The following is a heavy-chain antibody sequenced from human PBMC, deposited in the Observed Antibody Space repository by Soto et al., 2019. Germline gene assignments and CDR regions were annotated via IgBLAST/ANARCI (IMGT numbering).Heavy chain of an antibody. CDR2: INAGNGNT. J-gene: IGHJ2*01. D-gene: IGHD3-3*01. V-gene: IGHV1-3*01. CDR1: GYTFTSYA. CDR3: ARVPDGIFGLPNWYFDL. Sequence: ASVKVSCKASGYTFTSYAMHWVRQAPGQRLEWMGWINAGNGNTKYSQKFQGRVTITRDTSASTAYMELSSLRSEDTAVYYCARVPDGIFGLPNWYFDLWGRGTLVTVSS.